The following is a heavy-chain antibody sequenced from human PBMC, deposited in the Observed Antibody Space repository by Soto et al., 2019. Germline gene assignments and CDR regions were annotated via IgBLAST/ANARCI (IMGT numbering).Heavy chain of an antibody. CDR3: TTEVSYYDSSGYYGRGGY. J-gene: IGHJ4*02. CDR2: IKSKTDGGTT. CDR1: VFTFSNAW. D-gene: IGHD3-22*01. V-gene: IGHV3-15*01. Sequence: PWWSLRLSCSASVFTFSNAWMSWVRQAPGKGLEWVGRIKSKTDGGTTDYAAPVKGRFTISRDDSKNTLYLQMNSLKTEDTAVYYCTTEVSYYDSSGYYGRGGYWGQGTLVTVSS.